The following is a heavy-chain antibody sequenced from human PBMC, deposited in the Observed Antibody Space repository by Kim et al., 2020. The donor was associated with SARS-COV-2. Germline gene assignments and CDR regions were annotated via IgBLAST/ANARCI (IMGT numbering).Heavy chain of an antibody. J-gene: IGHJ6*02. CDR1: GYSFTSYW. V-gene: IGHV5-51*01. CDR3: ARQLSGGSYRNYYYYYGMDV. Sequence: GESLKITCKGSGYSFTSYWIGWVRQMPGKGLEWMGIIYPGDSDTRYSPSFQGQVTISADKSISTAYLQWSSLKASDTAMYYCARQLSGGSYRNYYYYYGMDVWGQGTTVTVSS. D-gene: IGHD1-26*01. CDR2: IYPGDSDT.